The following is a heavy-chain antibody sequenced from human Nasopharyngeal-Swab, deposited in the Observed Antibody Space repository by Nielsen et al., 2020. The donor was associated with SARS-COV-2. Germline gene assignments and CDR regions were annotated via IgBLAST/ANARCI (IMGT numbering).Heavy chain of an antibody. V-gene: IGHV3-15*01. CDR3: TTGRPGIAVAGTDY. D-gene: IGHD6-19*01. J-gene: IGHJ4*02. Sequence: WIRQPPGKGLEWVGRIKSKTDGGTTDYAAPVKGRFTISRDDSINTLYLQMNSLKTEDTAVYYCTTGRPGIAVAGTDYWGQGTLVTVSS. CDR2: IKSKTDGGTT.